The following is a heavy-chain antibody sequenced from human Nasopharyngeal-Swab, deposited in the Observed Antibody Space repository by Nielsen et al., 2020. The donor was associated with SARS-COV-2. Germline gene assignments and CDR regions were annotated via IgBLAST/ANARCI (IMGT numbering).Heavy chain of an antibody. V-gene: IGHV3-7*03. CDR3: CIRGGGTFDI. Sequence: GGSLRLSCAASGFTFSSYWMSWVRQAPGKGLEWVANIKQVGSEKYYVDSVKGRFTISRDNAKNSLYLQMNSLRAEDTAVDFLCIRGGGTFDIWGQGTMVTVSS. D-gene: IGHD1-26*01. CDR1: GFTFSSYW. J-gene: IGHJ3*02. CDR2: IKQVGSEK.